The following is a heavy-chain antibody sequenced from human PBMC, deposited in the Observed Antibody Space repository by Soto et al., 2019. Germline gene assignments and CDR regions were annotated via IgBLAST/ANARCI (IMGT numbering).Heavy chain of an antibody. CDR2: IYVTGTT. CDR1: GGSMNHGDYY. CDR3: ASLYGSYIWARNYFDS. V-gene: IGHV4-30-4*01. J-gene: IGHJ4*02. D-gene: IGHD1-26*01. Sequence: PSETLSLTCNVSGGSMNHGDYYWSWVRQSPEKGLEWIGYIYVTGTTYYNPSFKSRVTISVDRSRSQFSLRLTSVTAEDTAVYFCASLYGSYIWARNYFDSWGQGSLVTVSA.